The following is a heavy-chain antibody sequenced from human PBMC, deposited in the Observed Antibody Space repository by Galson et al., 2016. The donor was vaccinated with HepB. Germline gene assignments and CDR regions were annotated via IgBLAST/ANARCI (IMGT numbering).Heavy chain of an antibody. CDR1: GYSFTNYW. Sequence: QSGAEVKKPGESLRISCKGSGYSFTNYWINWVRQMPGKGLEWMGRIDPSDSYTKYSPSFQGHVTILADKSVNTAYLQWSSLKASDTATYYCVRRGVAAAPFYGIDVWGQGTTVTVSS. D-gene: IGHD6-13*01. CDR3: VRRGVAAAPFYGIDV. J-gene: IGHJ6*02. V-gene: IGHV5-10-1*01. CDR2: IDPSDSYT.